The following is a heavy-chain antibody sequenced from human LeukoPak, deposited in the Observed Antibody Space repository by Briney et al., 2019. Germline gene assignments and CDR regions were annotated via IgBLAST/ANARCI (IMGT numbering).Heavy chain of an antibody. CDR1: GASFSDYY. CDR3: ARTTEAHSWLTRYYSYYMDV. CDR2: IYTSGST. V-gene: IGHV4-4*07. J-gene: IGHJ6*03. Sequence: SETLSLTCAVSGASFSDYYWSWIRQPAGKGLEWIGRIYTSGSTNYNPSLKSRVTMSIDTSKNQFSLRLSSVTAADTAVYYCARTTEAHSWLTRYYSYYMDVWGKGTTVTVSS. D-gene: IGHD6-13*01.